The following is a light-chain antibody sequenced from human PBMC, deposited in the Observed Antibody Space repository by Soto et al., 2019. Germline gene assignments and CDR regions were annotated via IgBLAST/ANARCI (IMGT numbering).Light chain of an antibody. CDR1: SSDVGGYTY. CDR2: EVN. V-gene: IGLV2-14*01. Sequence: QSVLTQPASVSGSPRQSITISCTGASSDVGGYTYVSWYQQHPGKAPKLMIYEVNNRPSGVSNRFSGSKSGNTASLTISGLQAEDEADYYCSSYTSSNTLYVFGTGTKLTVL. J-gene: IGLJ1*01. CDR3: SSYTSSNTLYV.